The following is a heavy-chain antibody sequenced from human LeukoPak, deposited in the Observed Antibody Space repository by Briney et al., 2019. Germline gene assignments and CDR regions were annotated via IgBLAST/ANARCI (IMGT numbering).Heavy chain of an antibody. J-gene: IGHJ6*03. CDR2: IYTSGST. V-gene: IGHV4-61*02. Sequence: SQTLSLTCTVSGGSISSSSYYWSWIRQPAGKGLEWIGRIYTSGSTNYNPSLKSLVTISVDTSKNQFSLKLTSVTAADTAVYYCARDGYCSGGSCYDYYYMDVWGRGTTVTISS. D-gene: IGHD2-15*01. CDR3: ARDGYCSGGSCYDYYYMDV. CDR1: GGSISSSSYY.